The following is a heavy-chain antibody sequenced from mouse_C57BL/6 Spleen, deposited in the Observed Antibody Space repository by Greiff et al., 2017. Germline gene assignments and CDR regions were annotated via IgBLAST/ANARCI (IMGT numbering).Heavy chain of an antibody. J-gene: IGHJ4*01. CDR3: ARSPGYYDAMDY. D-gene: IGHD2-14*01. Sequence: QVQLQQPGAELVRPGSSVKLSCKASGYTFTSYWMHWVKQRPIQGLEWIGNIDPPDSETHYNQKFKDKATLTVDKSSSTAYMQLSSLTSEDSAVYACARSPGYYDAMDYWGQGTSVTVSS. CDR1: GYTFTSYW. CDR2: IDPPDSET. V-gene: IGHV1-52*01.